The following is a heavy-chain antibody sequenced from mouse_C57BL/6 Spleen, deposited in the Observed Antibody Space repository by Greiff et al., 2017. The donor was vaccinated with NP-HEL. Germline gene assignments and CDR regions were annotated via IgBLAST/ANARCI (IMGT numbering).Heavy chain of an antibody. D-gene: IGHD1-1*02. V-gene: IGHV1-85*01. CDR3: ARRRGSASSVWCAG. J-gene: IGHJ3*01. Sequence: QVQLQQSGPELVKPGASVKLSCKASGYTFTSYDINWVKQRPGQGLEWIGWIDPRDGSTKYNAKFKGKATLTADTSSSTAYLELRSLTSEDTAVYFCARRRGSASSVWCAGWGHGVMVTVSA. CDR2: IDPRDGST. CDR1: GYTFTSYD.